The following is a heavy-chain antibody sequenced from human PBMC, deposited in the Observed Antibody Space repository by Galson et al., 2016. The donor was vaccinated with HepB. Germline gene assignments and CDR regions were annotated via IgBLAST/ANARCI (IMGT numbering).Heavy chain of an antibody. J-gene: IGHJ4*02. Sequence: PALVKPTQTLTLTCTVSGFSLSNAKMGVSWIRQPPGKALEWLAHIFSNDDQSYSISLRSRLTISKDTSKSQVVLTMTNVDPVDTATYFCARMSSYGIYRRSSYFDNWGQGTLIAVAS. D-gene: IGHD4-17*01. CDR3: ARMSSYGIYRRSSYFDN. V-gene: IGHV2-26*01. CDR1: GFSLSNAKMG. CDR2: IFSNDDQ.